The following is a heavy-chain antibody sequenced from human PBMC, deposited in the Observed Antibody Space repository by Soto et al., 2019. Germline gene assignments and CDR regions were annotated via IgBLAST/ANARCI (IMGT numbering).Heavy chain of an antibody. CDR1: GYTFTGYY. CDR3: ARRVGRDAFDI. J-gene: IGHJ3*02. Sequence: QVQLVQSGAEVKKPGASVKVSCKASGYTFTGYYMHWVRQAPGQGLEWMGWINPNSGGTNYAQKFKGWITMTRATLISTAYMELSRLRSDDTAVYYCARRVGRDAFDIWGQGTMVTVSS. D-gene: IGHD1-26*01. V-gene: IGHV1-2*04. CDR2: INPNSGGT.